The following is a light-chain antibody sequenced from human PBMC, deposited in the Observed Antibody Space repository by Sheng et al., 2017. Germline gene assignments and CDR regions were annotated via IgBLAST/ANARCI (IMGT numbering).Light chain of an antibody. V-gene: IGKV3D-7*01. CDR3: LQDYDLPLS. CDR2: GAS. Sequence: EIVVTQSPATLSLSPGERATLSCRTSQTISSSYLSWYQQTPGQAPRLLIYGASTRATGIPARFSGSGSGTDFTLTISSLQPEDFAVYYCLQDYDLPLSFGGGTKVEI. CDR1: QTISSSY. J-gene: IGKJ4*01.